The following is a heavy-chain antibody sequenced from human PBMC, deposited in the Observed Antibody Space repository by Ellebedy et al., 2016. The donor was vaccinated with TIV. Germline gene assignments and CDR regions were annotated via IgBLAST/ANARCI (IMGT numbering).Heavy chain of an antibody. V-gene: IGHV3-7*01. CDR1: GFTFSNHW. CDR3: ARDKVVGATYFDY. CDR2: IKQDGSEK. J-gene: IGHJ4*02. D-gene: IGHD1-26*01. Sequence: GESLKISXAASGFTFSNHWMSWARQVPGKGLEWVANIKQDGSEKYCVDSVKGRFTISRDSAKNSLYLQMNSLRAEDTAVYYCARDKVVGATYFDYWGQGTLVTVSS.